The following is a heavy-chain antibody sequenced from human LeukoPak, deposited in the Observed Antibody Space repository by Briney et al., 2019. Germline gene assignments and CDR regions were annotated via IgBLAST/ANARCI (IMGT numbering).Heavy chain of an antibody. CDR2: INPNSGGT. V-gene: IGHV1-2*02. CDR1: GYTFTDYY. Sequence: ASVKVSCKASGYTFTDYYIRWVRQAPGQGLEWMGWINPNSGGTNYAQKFQGRVTMTRDTSISTAYMELSGLRSDDTALYYCARDLYSYGPRIHDYWGQGTLVTVSS. CDR3: ARDLYSYGPRIHDY. D-gene: IGHD5-18*01. J-gene: IGHJ4*02.